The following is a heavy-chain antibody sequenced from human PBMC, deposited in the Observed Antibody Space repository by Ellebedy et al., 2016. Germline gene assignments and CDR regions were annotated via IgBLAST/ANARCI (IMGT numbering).Heavy chain of an antibody. V-gene: IGHV3-30*04. CDR3: ATYKIPAY. J-gene: IGHJ4*02. D-gene: IGHD1-1*01. CDR1: DLAFSRHA. Sequence: GESLKISCVASDLAFSRHAMHWVRQAPGKGLEWVAVISDDGRNQFYADSVKGRFTISRDSSANTLYLQMNSLRPEDTAVYYCATYKIPAYWGQGTQVAVSA. CDR2: ISDDGRNQ.